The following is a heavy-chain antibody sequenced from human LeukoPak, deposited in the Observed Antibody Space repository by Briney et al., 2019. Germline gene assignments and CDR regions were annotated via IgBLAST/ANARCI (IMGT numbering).Heavy chain of an antibody. V-gene: IGHV4-4*07. CDR3: ARRYCSSNNCYFDY. Sequence: PSETLSLTCGVSGGSISSYYWTWIRQAAGKGLEWIGRVDTSGSTKFNSSLKSRVTMSVDTSKNHFSLKLSSVTAADTAVYYCARRYCSSNNCYFDYWGQGTLVTVSS. J-gene: IGHJ4*02. CDR2: VDTSGST. D-gene: IGHD2-2*01. CDR1: GGSISSYY.